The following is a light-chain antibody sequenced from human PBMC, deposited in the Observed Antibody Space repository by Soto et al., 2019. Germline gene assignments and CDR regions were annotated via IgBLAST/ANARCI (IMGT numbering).Light chain of an antibody. CDR1: TGAVTSGHY. CDR3: FLVYSGGVV. J-gene: IGLJ2*01. V-gene: IGLV7-46*01. Sequence: VVTQEPSLTLSPGGTVTLTSDSSTGAVTSGHYPYWFQQKPGQAPRTLIYDTRNKHSWTPARFSGSLLGGKAALTLSGAQPEDEADYYCFLVYSGGVVFGGGTQLTVL. CDR2: DTR.